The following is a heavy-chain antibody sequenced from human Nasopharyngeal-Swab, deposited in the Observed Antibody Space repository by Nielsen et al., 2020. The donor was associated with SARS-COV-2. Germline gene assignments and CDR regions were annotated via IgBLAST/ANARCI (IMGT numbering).Heavy chain of an antibody. CDR2: ISGSSTTI. Sequence: GESLKISCAASGFSFRSYSMNWVRQAPGKGLEWVSYISGSSTTIYYADSVKGRFTISRDNAKNSLYLQMNSLRAEDTAVYYCAKRDDYYESSGLGDWGQGTLVTVSS. CDR3: AKRDDYYESSGLGD. CDR1: GFSFRSYS. V-gene: IGHV3-48*04. J-gene: IGHJ4*02. D-gene: IGHD3-22*01.